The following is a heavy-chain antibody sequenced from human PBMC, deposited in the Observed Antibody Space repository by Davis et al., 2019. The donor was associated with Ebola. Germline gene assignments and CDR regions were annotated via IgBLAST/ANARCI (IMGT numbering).Heavy chain of an antibody. CDR1: GGSISSGGYS. CDR3: ARHYYDSSGYYLNWFDP. CDR2: IYHSGST. V-gene: IGHV4-30-2*01. Sequence: MPSETLSLTCAVSGGSISSGGYSWSWIRQPPGKGLEWIGYIYHSGSTYYNPSLKSRVTISVDTSKNQFSLKLSSVTAADTAVYYCARHYYDSSGYYLNWFDPWGQGTLVTVSS. J-gene: IGHJ5*02. D-gene: IGHD3-22*01.